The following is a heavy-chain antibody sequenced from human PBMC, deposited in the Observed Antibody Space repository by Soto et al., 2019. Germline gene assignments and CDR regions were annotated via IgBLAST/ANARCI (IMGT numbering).Heavy chain of an antibody. Sequence: EVQLVESGGGLVQPGGSLRLSCAGSGFTFSNYWMHWVRQAPGKGLEWVSRIDHDGPTDYADSVRGRFTISRDNAENTXXXXXXXXXXXXXXXYYCVRDSHGDYWGQGTLVTVSS. D-gene: IGHD2-21*01. CDR2: IDHDGPT. J-gene: IGHJ4*02. V-gene: IGHV3-74*01. CDR1: GFTFSNYW. CDR3: VRDSHGDY.